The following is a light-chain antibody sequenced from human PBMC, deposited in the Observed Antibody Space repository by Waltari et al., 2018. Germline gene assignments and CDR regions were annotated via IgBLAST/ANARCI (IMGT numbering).Light chain of an antibody. CDR1: QSVSRW. V-gene: IGKV3-20*01. CDR3: QKYGTLPAT. CDR2: GAS. Sequence: EIVLTQSPGTLSLSPGEGATLSCRASQSVSRWLAWYQQKPGQPPRLLIYGASSRATGIPDRFSGSGSGTDFSLTISRLEPEDFAVYYCQKYGTLPATFGQGTRVEVK. J-gene: IGKJ1*01.